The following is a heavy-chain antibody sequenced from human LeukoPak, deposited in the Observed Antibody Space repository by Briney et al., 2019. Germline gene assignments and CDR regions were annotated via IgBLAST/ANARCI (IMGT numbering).Heavy chain of an antibody. J-gene: IGHJ4*02. D-gene: IGHD6-6*01. CDR1: GFTISSHW. Sequence: GGSLRLSCAASGFTISSHWMHWVRQAPGKGLVWVSRFNGDASSTSYADSVKGRFTISRDNAKNTLYLQMNSLRAEDTAVYYCARERVSSRGFDDWGQGTLVTVSS. V-gene: IGHV3-74*01. CDR3: ARERVSSRGFDD. CDR2: FNGDASST.